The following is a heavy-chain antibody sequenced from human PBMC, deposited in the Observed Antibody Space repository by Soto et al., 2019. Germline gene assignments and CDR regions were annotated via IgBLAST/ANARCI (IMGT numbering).Heavy chain of an antibody. CDR3: ARGLYLHNNLRYFDWSQQRWFDP. D-gene: IGHD3-9*01. CDR2: INHSGST. V-gene: IGHV4-34*01. J-gene: IGHJ5*02. Sequence: PSETLSLTCAVYGGSFSGYYWSWIRQPPGKGLEWIGEINHSGSTNYNPSLKSRVTISVDTSKNQFSLKLSSVTAADTAVYYCARGLYLHNNLRYFDWSQQRWFDPWGQGTLVTVSS. CDR1: GGSFSGYY.